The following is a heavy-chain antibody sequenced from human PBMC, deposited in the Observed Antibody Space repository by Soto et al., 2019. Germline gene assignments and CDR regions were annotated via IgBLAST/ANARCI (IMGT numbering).Heavy chain of an antibody. CDR1: GGSISSGGYY. CDR3: ARDSDSGSSDY. D-gene: IGHD6-19*01. J-gene: IGHJ4*02. CDR2: IYYSGST. Sequence: PSETLSLTSTVSGGSISSGGYYWSWIRQHPGKGLEWIGYIYYSGSTYYNPSLKSRVTISVDTSKNQFSLKLSSVTAVDTAVYYCARDSDSGSSDYWGQGTLVTVSS. V-gene: IGHV4-31*03.